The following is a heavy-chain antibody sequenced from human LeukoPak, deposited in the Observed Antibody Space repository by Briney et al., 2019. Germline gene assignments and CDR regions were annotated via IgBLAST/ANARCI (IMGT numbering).Heavy chain of an antibody. Sequence: GGSLRLSCAASGFTFSSSGMHWVRQAPGKGLEWVAYIRFDGSSTDYRDSVKGRFSISRDNAKNSLYLQMNSLRAEDTAVYYCARSGGARLYGSGPDPHYYMDVWGKGTTVTISS. CDR3: ARSGGARLYGSGPDPHYYMDV. V-gene: IGHV3-33*01. J-gene: IGHJ6*03. CDR2: IRFDGSST. CDR1: GFTFSSSG. D-gene: IGHD3-10*01.